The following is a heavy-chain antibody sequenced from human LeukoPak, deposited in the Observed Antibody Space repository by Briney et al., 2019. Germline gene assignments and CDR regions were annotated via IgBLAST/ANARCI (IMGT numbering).Heavy chain of an antibody. D-gene: IGHD3-16*01. CDR2: IYYSGST. J-gene: IGHJ5*02. CDR3: ARRATYYDYVWGPTWFDP. CDR1: GGSISSSSYY. V-gene: IGHV4-39*01. Sequence: PSETLSLTCTVSGGSISSSSYYWGWIRQPPGKGLEWIGSIYYSGSTYYNPSLKSRVTISVDTSKNQFSLKLSSVTAADTAVYYCARRATYYDYVWGPTWFDPWGQGTLVTVSS.